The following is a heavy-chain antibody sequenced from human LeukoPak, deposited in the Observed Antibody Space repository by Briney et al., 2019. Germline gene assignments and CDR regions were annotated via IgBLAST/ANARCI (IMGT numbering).Heavy chain of an antibody. CDR3: ARGGTVTSSYYYGMDV. D-gene: IGHD4-17*01. J-gene: IGHJ6*02. Sequence: GGSLRLSCAASGFTFSDHYMDWVRQAPGKGLEWVGRPRNKANSYTTEYAASVKGRFTISRDDSKNSLYLQMNSLKTEDTAVYYCARGGTVTSSYYYGMDVWGQGTTVTVSS. CDR1: GFTFSDHY. CDR2: PRNKANSYTT. V-gene: IGHV3-72*01.